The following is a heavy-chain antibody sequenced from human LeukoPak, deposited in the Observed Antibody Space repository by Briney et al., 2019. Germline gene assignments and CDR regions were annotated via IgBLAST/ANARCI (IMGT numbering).Heavy chain of an antibody. D-gene: IGHD2-2*01. CDR2: IIPIFGTA. CDR3: ASSVPAAAQFDY. Sequence: SVKVSCKASGGTFSSYAIIWVRQAPGQGLEWMGGIIPIFGTANYAQKFQGRVTITTDESTSTAYMELSSLRSEDTAVYYCASSVPAAAQFDYWGQGTLVTVSS. CDR1: GGTFSSYA. V-gene: IGHV1-69*05. J-gene: IGHJ4*02.